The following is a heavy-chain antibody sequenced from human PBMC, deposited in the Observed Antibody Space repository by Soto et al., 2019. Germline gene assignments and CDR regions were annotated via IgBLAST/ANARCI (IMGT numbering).Heavy chain of an antibody. CDR2: IYYSGST. Sequence: SATLSLTCTVSGGSISSYYWSWIRQPPGKGLEWIAYIYYSGSTNYNPPFKSRVIVSVDTSRNHFSLTFNSLPAADSAVYYCARWHSSSGYYGMDVWGQGTTVTVSS. CDR1: GGSISSYY. J-gene: IGHJ6*02. D-gene: IGHD6-25*01. CDR3: ARWHSSSGYYGMDV. V-gene: IGHV4-59*01.